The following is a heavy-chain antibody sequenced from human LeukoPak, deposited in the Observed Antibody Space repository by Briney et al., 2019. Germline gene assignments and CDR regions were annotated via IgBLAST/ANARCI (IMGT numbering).Heavy chain of an antibody. Sequence: GGSLRLSCAASGVTFSSYAMSWVRQAPGKGLEWVSAISGSGGSTYYADSVKGRFTISRDNSKNTLYLQMNSLRAEDTAVYYCAKDGNQWIQPLNYWGQGTLVTVSS. CDR2: ISGSGGST. J-gene: IGHJ4*02. V-gene: IGHV3-23*01. CDR1: GVTFSSYA. D-gene: IGHD5-18*01. CDR3: AKDGNQWIQPLNY.